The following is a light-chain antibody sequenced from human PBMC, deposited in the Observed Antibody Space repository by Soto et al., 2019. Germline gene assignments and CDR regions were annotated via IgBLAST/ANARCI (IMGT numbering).Light chain of an antibody. CDR1: QGITTF. CDR2: GAS. V-gene: IGKV1-17*03. J-gene: IGKJ5*01. CDR3: LQHNSYPYT. Sequence: DIQMTQSPSVLSASVGDTATVTCRASQGITTFLAWFRQRPGRAPERLIYGASSLQSGVPSRFSGRGSGTEFTLTISSLQPEDFGIYYCLQHNSYPYTFGPGTRLEIK.